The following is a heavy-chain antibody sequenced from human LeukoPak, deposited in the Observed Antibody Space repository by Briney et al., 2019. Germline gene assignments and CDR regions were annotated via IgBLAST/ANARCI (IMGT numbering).Heavy chain of an antibody. Sequence: SETLSLTCTVSGGSISSSSYYWGWIRQPPGRGLEWVGSIYYSGSTYYNPSLKSRVTISVDTSKNQFSLKLSSVTAADTAVYYCARVEYYYDSSGYYSFDYFDYWGQGTLVTVSS. CDR1: GGSISSSSYY. J-gene: IGHJ4*02. D-gene: IGHD3-22*01. CDR3: ARVEYYYDSSGYYSFDYFDY. CDR2: IYYSGST. V-gene: IGHV4-39*01.